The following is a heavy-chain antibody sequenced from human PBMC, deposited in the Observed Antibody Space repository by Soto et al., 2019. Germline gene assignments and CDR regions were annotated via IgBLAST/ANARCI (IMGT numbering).Heavy chain of an antibody. CDR2: ISSSSSYI. Sequence: PGGSLRLSCAASGFTFSSYSMNWVRQAPGKGLEWVSSISSSSSYIYYADSVKGRFTISRDNAKNSLYLQMNSLRAEDTAVYYCARLGGVIAIRGYYFDYWGQGTLVTVYS. V-gene: IGHV3-21*01. J-gene: IGHJ4*02. CDR1: GFTFSSYS. D-gene: IGHD3-16*02. CDR3: ARLGGVIAIRGYYFDY.